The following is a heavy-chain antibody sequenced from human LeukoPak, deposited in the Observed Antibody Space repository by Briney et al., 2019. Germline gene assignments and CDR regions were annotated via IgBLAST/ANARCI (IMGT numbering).Heavy chain of an antibody. Sequence: SETLSLTCAVYGGSFSGYYWSWIRKPPGKGKEWIGEINHSGSTIYNPSLKSRVTISVDTSKNQFSLKLSSVTAADTAVYYCARAFGRRRMGTTYWYFDLWGRGTLVTVSS. D-gene: IGHD1-1*01. CDR1: GGSFSGYY. CDR2: INHSGST. J-gene: IGHJ2*01. V-gene: IGHV4-34*01. CDR3: ARAFGRRRMGTTYWYFDL.